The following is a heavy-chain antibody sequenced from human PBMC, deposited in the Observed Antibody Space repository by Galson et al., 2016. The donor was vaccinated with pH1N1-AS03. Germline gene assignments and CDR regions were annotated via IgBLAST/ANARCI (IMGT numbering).Heavy chain of an antibody. CDR2: ISAYNGRT. CDR1: GYSFSNYA. J-gene: IGHJ6*02. Sequence: SVKVSCKASGYSFSNYAITWVRQAPGQGLEWMGWISAYNGRTKYLRKSQDRRTMTTDTSTRTAYLELRSLTSDDTAVYYCARDDSGEWDGSYCLSHSSHDSAMDVWGQGTTVTVSS. V-gene: IGHV1-18*01. CDR3: ARDDSGEWDGSYCLSHSSHDSAMDV. D-gene: IGHD1-26*01.